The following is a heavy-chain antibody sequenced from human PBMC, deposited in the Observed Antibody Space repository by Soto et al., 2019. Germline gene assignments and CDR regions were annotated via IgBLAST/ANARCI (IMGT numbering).Heavy chain of an antibody. V-gene: IGHV1-69*06. J-gene: IGHJ6*02. CDR2: IIPIFGTA. Sequence: GASVKVSCKASGGTFSSYAISWVRQAPGQGLEWMGGIIPIFGTANYAQKFQGRVTITADKSTSTAYMELSSLRSEDTAVYYCAGGEWTSLPRADYYYYGMDVWGQGTTVTVSS. D-gene: IGHD3-3*01. CDR3: AGGEWTSLPRADYYYYGMDV. CDR1: GGTFSSYA.